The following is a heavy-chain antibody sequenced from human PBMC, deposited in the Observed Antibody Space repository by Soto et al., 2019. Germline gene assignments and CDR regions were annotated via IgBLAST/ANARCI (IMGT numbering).Heavy chain of an antibody. J-gene: IGHJ4*02. CDR1: GGSFSGNY. Sequence: SETLSLTCAVYGGSFSGNYWSWIRQHPGKGLEWIGYIYYSGSTYYNPSLKSRVTISVDTSKNQFSLKLSSVTAADTAVYYCARDRGLTGTKGIFDYWGQGTLVTVSS. CDR3: ARDRGLTGTKGIFDY. D-gene: IGHD1-7*01. CDR2: IYYSGST. V-gene: IGHV4-31*11.